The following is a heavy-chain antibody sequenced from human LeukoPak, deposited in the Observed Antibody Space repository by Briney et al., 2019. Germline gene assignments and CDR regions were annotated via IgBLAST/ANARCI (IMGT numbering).Heavy chain of an antibody. Sequence: GGSLRLSCAASGFTFSGSAMHWVRQASGKGLEWVGRIRSKANSYATAYAASVKGRFTISRDDSKNTAHLQMNSLKTEDTAVYYCTRVGATFLDYWGQGTLVTVSS. CDR3: TRVGATFLDY. D-gene: IGHD1-26*01. CDR2: IRSKANSYAT. V-gene: IGHV3-73*01. CDR1: GFTFSGSA. J-gene: IGHJ4*02.